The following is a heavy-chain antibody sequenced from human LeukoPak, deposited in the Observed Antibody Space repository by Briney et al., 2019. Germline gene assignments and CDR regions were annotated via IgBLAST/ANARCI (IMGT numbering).Heavy chain of an antibody. J-gene: IGHJ4*02. Sequence: SETLSLTCAVYGGSFSGYYWSWIRQPPGKGLEWIGEINHSGSTNYNPSLKSRVTISVDTSKNQFSLKLSSVTAADTAVYYCARARWLQSRRGNFDYWGQGTLVTVSS. CDR2: INHSGST. CDR3: ARARWLQSRRGNFDY. D-gene: IGHD5-24*01. CDR1: GGSFSGYY. V-gene: IGHV4-34*01.